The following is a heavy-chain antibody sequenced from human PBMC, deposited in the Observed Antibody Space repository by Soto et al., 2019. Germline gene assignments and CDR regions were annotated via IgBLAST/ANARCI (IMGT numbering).Heavy chain of an antibody. CDR3: ARAVTYNWNYFDY. D-gene: IGHD1-20*01. CDR2: IYVTGAV. CDR1: GAALNSGNYY. V-gene: IGHV4-31*03. J-gene: IGHJ4*02. Sequence: SETLSLTCSVSGAALNSGNYYWSWIRQVPGKGLEWIGHIYVTGAVDYNPSLRDRITISQDTSERQFSLNLRLVTAADTAVYYCARAVTYNWNYFDYWGQGALVTVSS.